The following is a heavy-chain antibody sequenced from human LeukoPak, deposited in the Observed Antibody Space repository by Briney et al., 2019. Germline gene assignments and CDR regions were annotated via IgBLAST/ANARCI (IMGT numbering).Heavy chain of an antibody. J-gene: IGHJ5*01. CDR1: GGSISSGSYY. Sequence: PSQTLSLTCTVSGGSISSGSYYWSWIRQPAGKGLEWIGRIYTSGSTNYNPSLKSRVTISVDTSKNQFSLKLSSVTAADTAVYYCARAHVSCRFFENKGWFDTWGHGTLVTVSS. CDR2: IYTSGST. V-gene: IGHV4-61*02. D-gene: IGHD3-3*01. CDR3: ARAHVSCRFFENKGWFDT.